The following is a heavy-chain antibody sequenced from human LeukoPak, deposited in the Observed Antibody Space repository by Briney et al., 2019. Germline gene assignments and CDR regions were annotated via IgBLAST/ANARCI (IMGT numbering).Heavy chain of an antibody. J-gene: IGHJ4*02. CDR1: GFIFSNAW. CDR2: IKSKTDGGTT. D-gene: IGHD3-9*01. Sequence: PGGSLRLSCAASGFIFSNAWMNWVRQAPGKGLEWVGHIKSKTDGGTTDYAAPVKGRFIISRDDSKNTLYLQMNSLKTEDTALYYCTTVYLTGEGNDYWGQGTLVTVSS. CDR3: TTVYLTGEGNDY. V-gene: IGHV3-15*07.